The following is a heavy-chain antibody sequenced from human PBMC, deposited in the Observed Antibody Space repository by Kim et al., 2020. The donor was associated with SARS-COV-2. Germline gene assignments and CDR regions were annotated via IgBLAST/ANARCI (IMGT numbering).Heavy chain of an antibody. D-gene: IGHD6-6*01. J-gene: IGHJ6*01. CDR1: GFTFGTYS. V-gene: IGHV3-48*02. CDR3: SSGRGGSSPRHCVDV. CDR2: ITSRNKNI. Sequence: GGSLRLSCAASGFTFGTYSMNWVRQAPGKGLEWVSHITSRNKNITYADSVKGRVTISRDNANNSMYPQMDRLRDKNTAVYYCSSGRGGSSPRHCVDV.